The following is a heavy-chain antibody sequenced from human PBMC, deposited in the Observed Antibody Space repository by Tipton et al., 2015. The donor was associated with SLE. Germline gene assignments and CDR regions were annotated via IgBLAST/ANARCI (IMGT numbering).Heavy chain of an antibody. CDR1: GFTFDDYG. CDR3: ARGGYSYYFDY. V-gene: IGHV3-20*04. Sequence: SLRLSCAASGFTFDDYGMSWVRQAPGKGLEWVSGINWDGGSTGYAESVKGRFTISRDNAKNSLYLQMNSLRAEDTALYYCARGGYSYYFDYWGQGTLVTVSS. D-gene: IGHD5-18*01. J-gene: IGHJ4*02. CDR2: INWDGGST.